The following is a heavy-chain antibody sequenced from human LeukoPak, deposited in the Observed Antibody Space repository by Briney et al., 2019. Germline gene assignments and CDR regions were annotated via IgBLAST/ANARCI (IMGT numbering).Heavy chain of an antibody. CDR3: AREEDRWEWFDP. Sequence: PGGSLRLSCAASGFTFSDYYMSWIRQAPGKGLEWVSYISTGGTTIYYADSVKGRFTVSRDNSKNTLFLQMNNLRVDDTAVYYCAREEDRWEWFDPRGQGTLVTVSS. J-gene: IGHJ5*02. CDR2: ISTGGTTI. V-gene: IGHV3-11*04. D-gene: IGHD1-26*01. CDR1: GFTFSDYY.